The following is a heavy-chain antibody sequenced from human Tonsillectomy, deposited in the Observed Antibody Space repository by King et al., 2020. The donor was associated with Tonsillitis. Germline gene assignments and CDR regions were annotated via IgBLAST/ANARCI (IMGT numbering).Heavy chain of an antibody. CDR1: GFTFSNYA. V-gene: IGHV3-23*04. CDR2: ISGSGGST. CDR3: AKGGYCSSTSCPGDY. Sequence: VQLVESGGGLVQPGGSLRLSCAASGFTFSNYAMNWVRQAPGKGLEWVSTISGSGGSTYSADPVKGRFTISRDNSKNTLYLQMNSLRVEDTAVYYCAKGGYCSSTSCPGDYWGQGTLVTVSS. D-gene: IGHD2-2*01. J-gene: IGHJ4*02.